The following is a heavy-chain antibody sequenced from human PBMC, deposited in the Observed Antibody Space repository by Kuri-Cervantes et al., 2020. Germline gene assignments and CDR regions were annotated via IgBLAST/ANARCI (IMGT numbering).Heavy chain of an antibody. V-gene: IGHV3-43D*03. CDR1: GFTFDDYA. J-gene: IGHJ4*02. CDR2: ISWDGGST. Sequence: GGSLRLSCAASGFTFDDYAMHWVRQAPGKGLEWVSLISWDGGSTYYADSVKGRFTISRDNSKNSLYLQMNSLRAEDTALYYCARGRMALLGVVAVLDYFDYWGQGTLVTVSS. CDR3: ARGRMALLGVVAVLDYFDY. D-gene: IGHD2-15*01.